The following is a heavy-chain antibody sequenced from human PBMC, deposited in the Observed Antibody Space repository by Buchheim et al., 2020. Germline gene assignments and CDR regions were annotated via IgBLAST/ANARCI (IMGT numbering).Heavy chain of an antibody. CDR1: GGSFNGYY. V-gene: IGHV4-34*01. CDR2: INRSGRT. D-gene: IGHD3-3*01. J-gene: IGHJ6*02. Sequence: QVQLQQWGAGLLKPSETLSLTCAVYGGSFNGYYWSWVRQTPGKGLEWIGEINRSGRTNYNSSLKSRVTISVDTSKNQFSLKMSFVTAADTAVYYCARVADIWSNWIYGMDVWAKGP. CDR3: ARVADIWSNWIYGMDV.